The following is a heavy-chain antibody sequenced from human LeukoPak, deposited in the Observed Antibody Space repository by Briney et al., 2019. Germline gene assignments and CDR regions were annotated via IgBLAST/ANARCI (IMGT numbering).Heavy chain of an antibody. D-gene: IGHD3-16*02. Sequence: GASVKVSCKASGYTFTGYYMHWVRQAPGQGLEWMGWINPNSGGTNHAQKFQGRVTMTRDTSISTAYMELSRLRSDDTAVYYCAREDDYVWGSYRSYYFDYWGQGTLVTVSS. V-gene: IGHV1-2*02. CDR3: AREDDYVWGSYRSYYFDY. CDR1: GYTFTGYY. J-gene: IGHJ4*02. CDR2: INPNSGGT.